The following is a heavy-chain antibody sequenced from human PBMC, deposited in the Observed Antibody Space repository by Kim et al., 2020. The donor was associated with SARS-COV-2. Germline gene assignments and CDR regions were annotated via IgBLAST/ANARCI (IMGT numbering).Heavy chain of an antibody. Sequence: GGSLRLSCAASGFTFDDYAMHWVRQAPGKGLEWVSGISWNSGSIGYADSVKGRFTISRDNAKNSLYLQMNSLRAEDTALYYCAKDISYSYGSRWFDPWGQGTLVTVSS. CDR3: AKDISYSYGSRWFDP. J-gene: IGHJ5*02. V-gene: IGHV3-9*01. CDR1: GFTFDDYA. D-gene: IGHD5-18*01. CDR2: ISWNSGSI.